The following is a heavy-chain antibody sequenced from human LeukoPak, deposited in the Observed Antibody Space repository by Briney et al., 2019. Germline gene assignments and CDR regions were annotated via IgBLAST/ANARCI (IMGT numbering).Heavy chain of an antibody. Sequence: AGESLKISCKVSGYTFTSYWIGWVRQMPGKGLEWMGIIFPGDSDTRYSPSFQGQVTISADKSISTAYLQWRSLKASDTAMYYCARPPDHGSGSSLGYWGQGTLVTVSS. V-gene: IGHV5-51*01. D-gene: IGHD3-10*01. J-gene: IGHJ4*02. CDR2: IFPGDSDT. CDR3: ARPPDHGSGSSLGY. CDR1: GYTFTSYW.